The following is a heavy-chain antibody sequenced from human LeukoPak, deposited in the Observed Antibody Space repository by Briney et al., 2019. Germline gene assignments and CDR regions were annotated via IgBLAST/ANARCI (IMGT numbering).Heavy chain of an antibody. CDR3: ARASKITMVLGVKGYYYYMDV. J-gene: IGHJ6*03. CDR1: GYTLTSYD. Sequence: ASVKVSCRASGYTLTSYDINWVRQATGQGLEWMGWMNPNSGNTGYAQKFQGRVTMTRNTSISTAYMELSSLRSEDTAVYYCARASKITMVLGVKGYYYYMDVWGKGTTVTVSS. V-gene: IGHV1-8*01. CDR2: MNPNSGNT. D-gene: IGHD3-10*01.